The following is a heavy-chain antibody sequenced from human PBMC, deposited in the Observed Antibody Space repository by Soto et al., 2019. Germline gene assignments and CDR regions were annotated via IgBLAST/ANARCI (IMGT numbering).Heavy chain of an antibody. Sequence: QVQLVESGGGVVQPGRSLRLSCAASGFTFSSYAMHWVRQAPGKGLEWVAVISYDGSNKYYADSVKGRFTISRDNSKNTLYLPMNSLRAEDTAVYYCAREVYGSDKVTDYWGQGTLVTVSS. D-gene: IGHD3-10*01. V-gene: IGHV3-30-3*01. CDR2: ISYDGSNK. CDR1: GFTFSSYA. J-gene: IGHJ4*02. CDR3: AREVYGSDKVTDY.